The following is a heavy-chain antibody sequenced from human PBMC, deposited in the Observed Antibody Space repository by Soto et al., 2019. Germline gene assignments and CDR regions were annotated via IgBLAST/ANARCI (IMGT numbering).Heavy chain of an antibody. D-gene: IGHD3-22*01. CDR3: ARDIYDSSGYQGDAFDI. V-gene: IGHV3-21*01. J-gene: IGHJ3*02. Sequence: GGSLRLSCAASGFTFSSYSMNWVRQAPGKGLEWVSSMSSSSYIYYADSVKGRFTISRDNAKNSLYLQMNSLRAEDTAVYYCARDIYDSSGYQGDAFDIWGQGTMVTVSS. CDR2: MSSSSYI. CDR1: GFTFSSYS.